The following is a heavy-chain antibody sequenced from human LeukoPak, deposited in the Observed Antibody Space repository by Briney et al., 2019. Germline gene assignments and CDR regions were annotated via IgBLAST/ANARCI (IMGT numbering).Heavy chain of an antibody. J-gene: IGHJ4*02. D-gene: IGHD3-22*01. V-gene: IGHV3-33*01. Sequence: GGSLRLSCATSGFTFSSFDMHWVRQAPGKGLEWVAVIWYDGSNRYYADSVKGRFTISRDNSKSTLYLQMNSLRDEDTAVYYCARLQPYFYDSSGYSDYWGQGTLVTVSS. CDR1: GFTFSSFD. CDR3: ARLQPYFYDSSGYSDY. CDR2: IWYDGSNR.